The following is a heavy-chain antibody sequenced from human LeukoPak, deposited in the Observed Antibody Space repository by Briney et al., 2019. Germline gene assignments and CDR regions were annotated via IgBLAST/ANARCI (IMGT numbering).Heavy chain of an antibody. Sequence: LSLTCAVYGGSFSDYYMSWIRQAPGKGLEWVSSISSSSSYIYYADSVKGRFTISRDNAKNSLYLQMKSLRAEDTAVYYCARDFYGDYAIDYWGQGTLVTVSS. D-gene: IGHD4-17*01. V-gene: IGHV3-11*06. CDR1: GGSFSDYY. J-gene: IGHJ4*02. CDR2: ISSSSSYI. CDR3: ARDFYGDYAIDY.